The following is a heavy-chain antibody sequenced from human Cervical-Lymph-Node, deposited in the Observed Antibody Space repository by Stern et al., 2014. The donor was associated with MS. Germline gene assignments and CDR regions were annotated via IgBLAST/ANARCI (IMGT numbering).Heavy chain of an antibody. V-gene: IGHV3-9*01. D-gene: IGHD4-17*01. CDR1: GFTFDDYA. CDR2: ISWDSGSV. CDR3: AKDTKPFYGDPYFDY. Sequence: VQLVESGGGLVQPGRSLRLSCAASGFTFDDYALHWVRQVPGKGLEWVSGISWDSGSVGYADSVKGRFTISRDNAKNSLYLQMDNLRAEDTALYYCAKDTKPFYGDPYFDYWGQGTLVTVSS. J-gene: IGHJ4*02.